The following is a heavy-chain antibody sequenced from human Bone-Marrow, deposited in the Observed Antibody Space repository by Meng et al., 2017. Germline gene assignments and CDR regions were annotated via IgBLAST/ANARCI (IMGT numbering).Heavy chain of an antibody. V-gene: IGHV4-38-2*02. D-gene: IGHD3-10*01. J-gene: IGHJ5*02. CDR3: ARQALLLCFGKSDSWFDP. CDR1: GYSISSGYY. Sequence: GSLRLSCTVSGYSISSGYYWGWIRQPPGKGLEWIGSIYHSGSTYYNPSLKSRVTISVDTSKNQFSLKLNSVTAADTAVYYCARQALLLCFGKSDSWFDPWGQGTLVTVSS. CDR2: IYHSGST.